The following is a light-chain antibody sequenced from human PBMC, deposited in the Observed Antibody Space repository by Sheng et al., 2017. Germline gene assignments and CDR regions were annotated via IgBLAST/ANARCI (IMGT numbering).Light chain of an antibody. Sequence: QSVLAQPPSVSGAPGQRVTISCTGTSSNIGTVYGVHWYQHVPGTAPKLLISANFNRPSGVSDRFSGSKTGTSASLAISGLQADDEADYYCQSYDVTLSSPVFGGGTKLTVL. CDR3: QSYDVTLSSPV. CDR1: SSNIGTVYG. J-gene: IGLJ3*02. CDR2: ANF. V-gene: IGLV1-40*01.